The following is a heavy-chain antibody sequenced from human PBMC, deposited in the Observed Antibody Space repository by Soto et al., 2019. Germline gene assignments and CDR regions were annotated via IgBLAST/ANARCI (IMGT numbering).Heavy chain of an antibody. J-gene: IGHJ6*02. CDR1: GYSFTSYW. D-gene: IGHD3-16*02. CDR3: ARSRYGHHRGMDV. CDR2: IDPSDSYT. V-gene: IGHV5-10-1*01. Sequence: PXESLKISCKGSGYSFTSYWISWVRQMPGKGLEWMGRIDPSDSYTNYSPSFQGHVTISADKSISTAYLQWSSLKASGTAMYYCARSRYGHHRGMDVWGQGTTVTVSS.